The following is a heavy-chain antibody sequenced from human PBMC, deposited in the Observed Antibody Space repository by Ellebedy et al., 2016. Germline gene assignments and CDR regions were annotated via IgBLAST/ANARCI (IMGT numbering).Heavy chain of an antibody. CDR3: ARDRGVVTIDY. Sequence: GESLKISCVASGFTFSSYSMNWVRQAPGKGLEWVAVISYDGSNKYYADSVKGRFTISRDNSKNTLYLQMNSLRAEDTAVYYCARDRGVVTIDYWGQGTLVTVSS. CDR2: ISYDGSNK. CDR1: GFTFSSYS. D-gene: IGHD4-23*01. J-gene: IGHJ4*02. V-gene: IGHV3-30*03.